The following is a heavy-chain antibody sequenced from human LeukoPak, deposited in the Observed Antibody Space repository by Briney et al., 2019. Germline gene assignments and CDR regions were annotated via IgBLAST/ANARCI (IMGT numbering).Heavy chain of an antibody. CDR1: GFTFSNYW. Sequence: GGPLRLSCAASGFTFSNYWMSWVRQAPGKGLEWVANIKEGGSEKYYVDSVKGRFTISRDNAKNSLYLQMNSLRAGDTAVYYCARGWDTAMGKGFNYWGQGTLVTVSS. V-gene: IGHV3-7*01. J-gene: IGHJ4*02. CDR2: IKEGGSEK. CDR3: ARGWDTAMGKGFNY. D-gene: IGHD5-18*01.